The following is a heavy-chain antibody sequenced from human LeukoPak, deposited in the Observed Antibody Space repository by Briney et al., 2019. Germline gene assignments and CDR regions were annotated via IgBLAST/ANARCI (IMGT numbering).Heavy chain of an antibody. J-gene: IGHJ4*02. CDR1: GVSISSGSYH. CDR2: VYYSGTT. D-gene: IGHD5-18*01. CDR3: ARHRSGGYSYGVLDY. Sequence: SETLSLTCTVSGVSISSGSYHWGCIRQPPEKGLEWIRSVYYSGTTYSNPSLKRLATTSVNTSKNQFSLKLSPVTAADTAVYYCARHRSGGYSYGVLDYCGQGTLVTVSS. V-gene: IGHV4-39*01.